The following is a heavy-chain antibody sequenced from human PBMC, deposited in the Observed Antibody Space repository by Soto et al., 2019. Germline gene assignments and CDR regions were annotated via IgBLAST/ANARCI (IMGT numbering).Heavy chain of an antibody. D-gene: IGHD6-19*01. CDR3: ARMRPTGWHDYYFFGMDL. CDR2: VFSRGGT. V-gene: IGHV4-59*01. Sequence: LTWIRQPPGKGLEWIGCVFSRGGTYYAPSLKSRVTISLDTSKNQFSLRLTSMTTADTAVYYCARMRPTGWHDYYFFGMDLWGQGTTVTVSS. J-gene: IGHJ6*02.